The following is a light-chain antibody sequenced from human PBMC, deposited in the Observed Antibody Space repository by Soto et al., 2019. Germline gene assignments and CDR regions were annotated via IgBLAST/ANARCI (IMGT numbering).Light chain of an antibody. Sequence: DIQMTQSPSSLSAFVGDRVTITCRASQSISYYLNWYQQKPGKAPKVLLYGASILQTGVPSRFSGSGSGTDFTLTITSLQPEDSATYYCQQSYSTPWTFGQGTKVDI. J-gene: IGKJ1*01. CDR3: QQSYSTPWT. CDR1: QSISYY. V-gene: IGKV1-39*01. CDR2: GAS.